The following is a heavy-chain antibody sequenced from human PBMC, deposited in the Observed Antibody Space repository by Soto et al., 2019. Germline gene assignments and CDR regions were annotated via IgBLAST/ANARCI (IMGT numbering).Heavy chain of an antibody. V-gene: IGHV3-23*01. Sequence: GSLRLSCAASGFTFSSYAMSWVRQAPGKGLEWVSAISGSGGSTYYADSVKGRFTISRDNSKNTLYLQMNSLRAEDTAVYYCAKVSTHYYDSSGSRYYYYYGMDVWGQGTTVTVSS. J-gene: IGHJ6*02. CDR1: GFTFSSYA. D-gene: IGHD3-22*01. CDR3: AKVSTHYYDSSGSRYYYYYGMDV. CDR2: ISGSGGST.